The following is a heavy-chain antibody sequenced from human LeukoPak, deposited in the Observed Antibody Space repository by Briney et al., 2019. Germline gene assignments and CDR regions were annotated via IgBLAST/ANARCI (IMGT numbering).Heavy chain of an antibody. J-gene: IGHJ5*02. CDR3: ARAGATVTTNYFDP. Sequence: GGSLRLSCAASGFTFSTYAMNWARQAPGKGLEWVSLISDSGDNTYYADSVKGRFTISRDNSKNTVSLQMSSLRADDTAVYYCARAGATVTTNYFDPWGQGTLVTVSS. CDR1: GFTFSTYA. CDR2: ISDSGDNT. V-gene: IGHV3-23*01. D-gene: IGHD4-11*01.